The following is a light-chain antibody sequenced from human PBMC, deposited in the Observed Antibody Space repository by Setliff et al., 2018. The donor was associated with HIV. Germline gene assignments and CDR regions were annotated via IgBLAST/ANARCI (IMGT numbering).Light chain of an antibody. J-gene: IGLJ2*01. CDR2: GNN. CDR1: SSNIGAGYD. V-gene: IGLV1-40*01. CDR3: QSYDSSLSVVI. Sequence: QSALAQPPSVFGAPGERVTITCTGSSSNIGAGYDVHWYQQLPGTAPKLLIYGNNNRPSGVPDRFSGSKSGTSASLAITGLQAEDEADYYCQSYDSSLSVVIFGGGTKVTVL.